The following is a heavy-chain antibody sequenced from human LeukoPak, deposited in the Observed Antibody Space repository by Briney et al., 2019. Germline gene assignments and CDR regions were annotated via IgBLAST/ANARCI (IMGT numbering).Heavy chain of an antibody. Sequence: ASVKVSCTASGYTFTSYGISWVRQAPGQGLEWMGWISAYNGNTNYAQKLQGRVTMTTDTSTSTAYMELRSLRSDDTAVYYCASRVLGGYDEQWGQGTLVTVSS. CDR1: GYTFTSYG. J-gene: IGHJ4*02. D-gene: IGHD5-12*01. CDR3: ASRVLGGYDEQ. CDR2: ISAYNGNT. V-gene: IGHV1-18*01.